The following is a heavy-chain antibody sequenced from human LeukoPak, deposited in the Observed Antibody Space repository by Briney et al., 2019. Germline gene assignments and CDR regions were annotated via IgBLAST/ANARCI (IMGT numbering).Heavy chain of an antibody. D-gene: IGHD3-10*01. V-gene: IGHV3-33*01. CDR1: GFTFSHYA. CDR3: AAWRLVRGVTGTLDY. Sequence: GGSLGLSCAASGFTFSHYAMHWVRQAPGKGLEWVGLSWNDGSDELYADSVNGRFTISRDNSRSMVFLQMDDLRVEDSAIYYCAAWRLVRGVTGTLDYWGRGTRVTVSS. J-gene: IGHJ4*02. CDR2: SWNDGSDE.